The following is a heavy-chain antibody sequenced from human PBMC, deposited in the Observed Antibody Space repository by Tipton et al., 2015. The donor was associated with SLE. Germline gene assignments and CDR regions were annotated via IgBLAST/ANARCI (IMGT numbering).Heavy chain of an antibody. CDR2: IYYSGST. J-gene: IGHJ4*02. Sequence: TLSLTCTVSGGSISSHYWSWIRQPPGKGLEWIGSIYYSGSTYYNPSLKSRVTISVDTSKNQFSLKLSSVTDADTAVYYCARDRDDSSGYYYAYWGQGTLVTGSS. V-gene: IGHV4-59*11. CDR1: GGSISSHY. D-gene: IGHD3-22*01. CDR3: ARDRDDSSGYYYAY.